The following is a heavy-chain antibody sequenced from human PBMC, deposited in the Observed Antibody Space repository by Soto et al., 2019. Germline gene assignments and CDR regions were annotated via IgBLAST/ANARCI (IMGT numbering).Heavy chain of an antibody. D-gene: IGHD3-10*01. CDR2: MNPNSGNT. Sequence: GASVKVSCKASGYTFTSYDINWVRQATGQGLEWMGWMNPNSGNTGYAQKFQGRVTMTRNTSISTAYMELSSLRSEDTAVYYCAREASMVRGENWFDPWGQGTLVTVSS. V-gene: IGHV1-8*01. CDR1: GYTFTSYD. J-gene: IGHJ5*02. CDR3: AREASMVRGENWFDP.